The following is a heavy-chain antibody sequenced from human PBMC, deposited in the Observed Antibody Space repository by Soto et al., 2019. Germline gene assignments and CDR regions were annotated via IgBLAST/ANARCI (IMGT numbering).Heavy chain of an antibody. Sequence: PSETLSLTSTVAGASMSSGGYYWTWIRQSPGKGLEWIGYIYYSGSTYYNPSLESRVAISLDTSRSQFSLTLHSVTAADTAIYYCARDRHNNFFDPWGQGTLVTVSS. V-gene: IGHV4-31*03. J-gene: IGHJ5*02. CDR3: ARDRHNNFFDP. D-gene: IGHD6-6*01. CDR2: IYYSGST. CDR1: GASMSSGGYY.